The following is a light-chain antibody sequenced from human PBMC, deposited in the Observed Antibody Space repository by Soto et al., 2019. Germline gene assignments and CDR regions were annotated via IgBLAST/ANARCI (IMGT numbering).Light chain of an antibody. CDR2: AAS. J-gene: IGKJ4*01. V-gene: IGKV1-39*01. CDR3: QQSYDTPLT. CDR1: QSIANY. Sequence: DIPMTQSPSSLSASVGDRVTITCRASQSIANYLNWYQQNSGRAPELLIHAASSLQSGVPSRFSGSGSGTDFTLTISRLQRADFATYYCQQSYDTPLTFGGGTKVEI.